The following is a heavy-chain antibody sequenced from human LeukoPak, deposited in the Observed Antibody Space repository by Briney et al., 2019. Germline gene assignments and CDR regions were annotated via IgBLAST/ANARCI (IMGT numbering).Heavy chain of an antibody. CDR3: ARLPYCSSTSCYRPDAFDI. CDR1: GYDFLTYW. V-gene: IGHV5-51*01. CDR2: FYPGDSDT. D-gene: IGHD2-2*02. Sequence: GESLKISCKASGYDFLTYWIGWVCQKPGKGLEWVGYFYPGDSDTRYSPSFQGQVTLSADKSISTAYLQWNSLKASVTAMYYCARLPYCSSTSCYRPDAFDIWGQGTMVTVSS. J-gene: IGHJ3*02.